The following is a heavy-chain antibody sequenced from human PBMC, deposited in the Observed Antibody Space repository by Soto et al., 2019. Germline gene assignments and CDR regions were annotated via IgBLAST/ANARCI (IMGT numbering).Heavy chain of an antibody. CDR2: IYYSGST. J-gene: IGHJ4*02. Sequence: QVQLQESGPGLVKPSETLSLTCTVSGGSISSYYGSWIRQPPGKGLEWIGYIYYSGSTNYNPSLKGRVTISVDTSKNHFSLKLSSVTAADTAVYYCARGGVLRYLLFDYWGQGTLVTVSS. CDR1: GGSISSYY. V-gene: IGHV4-59*01. CDR3: ARGGVLRYLLFDY. D-gene: IGHD3-9*01.